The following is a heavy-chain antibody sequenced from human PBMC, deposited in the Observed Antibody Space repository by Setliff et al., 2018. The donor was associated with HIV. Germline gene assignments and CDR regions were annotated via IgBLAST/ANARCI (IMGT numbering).Heavy chain of an antibody. J-gene: IGHJ6*03. CDR1: GFSLTSTSMC. CDR3: ARGRGMSYYYYYMDV. CDR2: IDWDDNK. V-gene: IGHV2-70*11. D-gene: IGHD3-16*01. Sequence: SGPTLVNPTQTLTLTCTFSGFSLTSTSMCVSWIRQPPGEALEWLGRIDWDDNKYYSESLRSRLTISKDTSKNQVVLTMTNMDPVDTATYFCARGRGMSYYYYYMDVWGKGTAVTVSS.